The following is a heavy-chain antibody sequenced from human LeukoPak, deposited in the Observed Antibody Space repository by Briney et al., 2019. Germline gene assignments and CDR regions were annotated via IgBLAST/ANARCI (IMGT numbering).Heavy chain of an antibody. D-gene: IGHD3-10*01. J-gene: IGHJ3*02. CDR2: ISYDGSNK. Sequence: PGGSLRLSCAASGFAFSSYAMHWVRQAPGKGLEWVAVISYDGSNKYYADSVKGRFTISRDNSKNTLYLQMNSLRAEDTAVYYCARSPTYYYGSGSSGDPFDIWGQGTMVTVSS. CDR1: GFAFSSYA. CDR3: ARSPTYYYGSGSSGDPFDI. V-gene: IGHV3-30-3*01.